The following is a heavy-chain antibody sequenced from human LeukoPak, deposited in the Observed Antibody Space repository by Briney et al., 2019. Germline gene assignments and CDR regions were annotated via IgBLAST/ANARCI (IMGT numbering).Heavy chain of an antibody. V-gene: IGHV1-18*01. CDR3: ARADYDILTGYYENEYYFDY. D-gene: IGHD3-9*01. CDR2: ISAYNGNT. Sequence: ASVKVSCKASGYTFTSYGISWVRQAPGQGLEWMGWISAYNGNTNNAQKLQGRVTMTTDTSTSTAYMELRSLRSDDTAVYYCARADYDILTGYYENEYYFDYWGQGTLVTVSS. CDR1: GYTFTSYG. J-gene: IGHJ4*02.